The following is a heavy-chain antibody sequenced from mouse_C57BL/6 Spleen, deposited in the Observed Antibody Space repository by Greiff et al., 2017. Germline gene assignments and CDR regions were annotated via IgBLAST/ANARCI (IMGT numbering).Heavy chain of an antibody. J-gene: IGHJ2*01. CDR3: ARGGYGSSGYYFDY. CDR2: IDPSDSYT. CDR1: GYTFTSYW. Sequence: QVQLQQPGAELVMPGASVKLSCKASGYTFTSYWMHWVKQRPGQGLEWIGEIDPSDSYTNYNQKFKGKSTLTVDKSSSTAYMQLSSLTSEDDAVYYCARGGYGSSGYYFDYWGQGTTLTVSS. D-gene: IGHD1-1*01. V-gene: IGHV1-69*01.